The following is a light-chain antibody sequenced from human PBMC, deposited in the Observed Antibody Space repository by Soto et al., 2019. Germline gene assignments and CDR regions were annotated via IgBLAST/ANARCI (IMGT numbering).Light chain of an antibody. J-gene: IGLJ1*01. Sequence: QSALTQPASVSGSPGQSITISCTATSSDVVSYNYVSWYQQHPGKAPKLMIYDVSDRPSGVSNRFSGSKSGNTASLTISGLQAEDEADYYCSSYTSSSTFPCVFGTGTKVTVL. CDR3: SSYTSSSTFPCV. CDR2: DVS. CDR1: SSDVVSYNY. V-gene: IGLV2-14*01.